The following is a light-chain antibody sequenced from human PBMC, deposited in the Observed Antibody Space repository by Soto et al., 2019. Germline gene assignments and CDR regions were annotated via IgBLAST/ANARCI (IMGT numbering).Light chain of an antibody. J-gene: IGLJ2*01. Sequence: QSVLTQSPSASASLGASVKLTCTLSSGHSNYAIAWHQQQPDKGPRYLMKLNSDGSHTKGDGIPDRFSGSSSGAERYLTISSLQSEDEADYYCQTWSTGTLVVFGGGTKLTVL. CDR1: SGHSNYA. CDR2: LNSDGSH. CDR3: QTWSTGTLVV. V-gene: IGLV4-69*01.